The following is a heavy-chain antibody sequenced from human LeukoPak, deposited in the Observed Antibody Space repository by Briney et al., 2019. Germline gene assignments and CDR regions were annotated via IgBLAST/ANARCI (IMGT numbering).Heavy chain of an antibody. CDR1: GGSISSTNW. D-gene: IGHD3-22*01. CDR2: SYHSGTT. CDR3: ARESPDYYDSSGYWVEAFDI. J-gene: IGHJ3*02. Sequence: PSETLSLTCAVSGGSISSTNWWSWVRQPPGKGLEWIGESYHSGTTNYNPSLKSRVTISVDKSKNQFSLKLSSVTAADTAVYYCARESPDYYDSSGYWVEAFDIWGQGTMVTVSS. V-gene: IGHV4-4*02.